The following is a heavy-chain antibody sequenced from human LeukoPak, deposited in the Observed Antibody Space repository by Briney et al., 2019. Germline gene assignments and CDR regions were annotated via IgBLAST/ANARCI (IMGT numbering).Heavy chain of an antibody. D-gene: IGHD6-6*01. J-gene: IGHJ4*02. CDR3: ARVEGKSSSSPPDY. CDR2: MNPNSGNT. V-gene: IGHV1-8*01. CDR1: GYTFTSYD. Sequence: ASVKVSCKASGYTFTSYDINWVRQATGQGLEWMGWMNPNSGNTGYAQKFQGRVTMTRNTSISTAYMELSSLRSEDTAVYYCARVEGKSSSSPPDYWGQGTLVTVSS.